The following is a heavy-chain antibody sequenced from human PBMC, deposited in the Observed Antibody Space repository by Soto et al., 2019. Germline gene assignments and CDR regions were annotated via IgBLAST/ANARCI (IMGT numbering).Heavy chain of an antibody. Sequence: QVQLVESGGGVVQPGRSLRLSCAASGFTFSSYGMHWVRQAPGKGLEWVAVIWYDGSNKYYADSVKGRFTISRDNSKNPLYLQMNSLRAEDTAVYYCARAQDIVVVEDNWFDPWGQGTLVTVSS. CDR1: GFTFSSYG. D-gene: IGHD2-15*01. CDR2: IWYDGSNK. CDR3: ARAQDIVVVEDNWFDP. V-gene: IGHV3-33*01. J-gene: IGHJ5*02.